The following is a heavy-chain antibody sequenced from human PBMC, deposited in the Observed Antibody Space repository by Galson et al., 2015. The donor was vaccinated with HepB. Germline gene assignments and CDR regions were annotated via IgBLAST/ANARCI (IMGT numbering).Heavy chain of an antibody. Sequence: SLRLSCAASGFTFSDYHMDGVRQAPGRGLAWVSYINAGASPVYYADSVKGRFSISRDNGKNSLFLQMNNLRVDDTAVYYCVRDFRWGFGSWGKGTLVTVSS. CDR1: GFTFSDYH. J-gene: IGHJ4*02. CDR3: VRDFRWGFGS. V-gene: IGHV3-11*04. CDR2: INAGASPV. D-gene: IGHD3-16*01.